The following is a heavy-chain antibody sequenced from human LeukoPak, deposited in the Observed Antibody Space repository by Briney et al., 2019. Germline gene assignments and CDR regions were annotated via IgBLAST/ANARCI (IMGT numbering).Heavy chain of an antibody. CDR2: IYYSGST. CDR1: GGSISSYY. Sequence: SETLSLTCTVSGGSISSYYWSWIRQPPGKGLEWIGYIYYSGSTNCNPSVKSRVAMSADTSKKQFSLKLGSLTAADTAVYYCARGGTAVIAPYAFDIWGQGTMVTVSS. V-gene: IGHV4-59*01. CDR3: ARGGTAVIAPYAFDI. J-gene: IGHJ3*02. D-gene: IGHD4-23*01.